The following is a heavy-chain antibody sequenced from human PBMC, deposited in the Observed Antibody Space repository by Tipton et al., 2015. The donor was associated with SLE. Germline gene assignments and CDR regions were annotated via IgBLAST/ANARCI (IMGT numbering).Heavy chain of an antibody. V-gene: IGHV4-38-2*02. CDR1: GYSIGSGFY. CDR3: ARDPLVRSPGAGGFFDL. J-gene: IGHJ4*01. D-gene: IGHD3-16*02. Sequence: TLSLTCTVSGYSIGSGFYWGWIRQPPGKGLEWIATVFHCGTTYYSPSLRSRLSFSIDTSKNQFSLKLTSVTAADTAVYYCARDPLVRSPGAGGFFDLWGHGTLVTVSS. CDR2: VFHCGTT.